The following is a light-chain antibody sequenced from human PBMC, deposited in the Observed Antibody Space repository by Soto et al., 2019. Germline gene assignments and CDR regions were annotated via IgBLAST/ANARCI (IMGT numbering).Light chain of an antibody. CDR2: DAS. V-gene: IGKV3D-20*01. Sequence: EIVWTQSPSTLSLSPGERATVSCVASQSVSSSYLAWYQQKPGLSPRLLIYDASSSATGIPDRFSASGSGTDFSLTISRLETEDFAVYYCEQYCSSPYTFGQGTKLEIK. J-gene: IGKJ2*01. CDR1: QSVSSSY. CDR3: EQYCSSPYT.